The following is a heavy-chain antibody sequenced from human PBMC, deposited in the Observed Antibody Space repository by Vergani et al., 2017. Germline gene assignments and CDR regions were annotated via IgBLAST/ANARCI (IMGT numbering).Heavy chain of an antibody. CDR1: GFTFSSYA. CDR2: ISGSGGST. J-gene: IGHJ5*02. CDR3: AKGDAVTTGYNWFDP. D-gene: IGHD4-17*01. V-gene: IGHV3-23*01. Sequence: EVQLLESGGGLVQPGGSLRLSCAASGFTFSSYAMSWVRQAPGKGLEWVSAISGSGGSTYSADSVKGRFTISRDNSKNTLYLQMNSLRAEDTAVYYCAKGDAVTTGYNWFDPWGQGTLVTVSS.